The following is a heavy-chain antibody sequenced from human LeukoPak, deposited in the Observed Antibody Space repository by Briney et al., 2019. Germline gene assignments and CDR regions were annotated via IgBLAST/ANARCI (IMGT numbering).Heavy chain of an antibody. CDR3: AKDRELWFGDFDAFDI. D-gene: IGHD3-10*01. CDR2: ISGSGGST. V-gene: IGHV3-23*01. CDR1: GFTVSSNY. Sequence: GGSLRLSCAASGFTVSSNYMSWVRQAPGKGLEWVSAISGSGGSTYYADSVKGRFTISRDNSKNTLYLQMNSLRAEDTAVYYCAKDRELWFGDFDAFDIWGQGTMVTVSS. J-gene: IGHJ3*02.